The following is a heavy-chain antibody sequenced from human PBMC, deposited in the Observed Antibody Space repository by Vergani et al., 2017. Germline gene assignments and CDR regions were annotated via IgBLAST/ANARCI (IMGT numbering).Heavy chain of an antibody. Sequence: QVQLVESGGGVVQPGRSLRLPCAASGFTFNQYCMHWVRQAPGKGLEWVAVTWYDGNNKQYADSVKGRFTISRDNSKNTMYLQMKSLRDEDTGVYYCARDWRLLYNRFDPWGQGTLVTVSS. CDR1: GFTFNQYC. J-gene: IGHJ5*02. V-gene: IGHV3-33*01. D-gene: IGHD1-14*01. CDR3: ARDWRLLYNRFDP. CDR2: TWYDGNNK.